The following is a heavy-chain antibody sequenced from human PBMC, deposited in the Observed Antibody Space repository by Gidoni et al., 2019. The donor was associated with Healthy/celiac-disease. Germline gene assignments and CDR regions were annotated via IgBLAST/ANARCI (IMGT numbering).Heavy chain of an antibody. Sequence: QVTVKESGPVLVKPTETLTMTCTVAGCSFSNARMGVSWIRQPPGKALEWLAHIFSNDAKSYSTSLKSRLTISTDTSKSQLVLTMTTMDPVDTATYYCARIRPYYDSSCFYSYYFDYWGQGTLVTVSS. V-gene: IGHV2-26*01. D-gene: IGHD3-22*01. J-gene: IGHJ4*02. CDR2: IFSNDAK. CDR1: GCSFSNARMG. CDR3: ARIRPYYDSSCFYSYYFDY.